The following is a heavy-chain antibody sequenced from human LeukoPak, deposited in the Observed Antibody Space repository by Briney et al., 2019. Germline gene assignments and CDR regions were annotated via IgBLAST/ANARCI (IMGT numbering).Heavy chain of an antibody. Sequence: SETLSLTCTVSGGSISSYYWSWIRQPPGKGLEWIGYIYYSGSTNYNPSLKSRVTISVDTSKNQFSLKLSSVTAADTAVYYCARAGRNYYGSGSYTPHWFDPWGQGTLVTVSS. CDR2: IYYSGST. V-gene: IGHV4-59*01. J-gene: IGHJ5*02. D-gene: IGHD3-10*01. CDR3: ARAGRNYYGSGSYTPHWFDP. CDR1: GGSISSYY.